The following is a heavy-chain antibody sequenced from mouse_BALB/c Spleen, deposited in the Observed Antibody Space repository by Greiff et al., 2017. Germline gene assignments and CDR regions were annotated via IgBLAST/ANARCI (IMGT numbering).Heavy chain of an antibody. D-gene: IGHD1-1*01. Sequence: LVKTGASVKISCKASGYSFTGYYMHWVKQSHGKSLEWIGYISCYNGATSYNQKFKGKATLTADKSSSTAYMQLSSLTSEDSAVYFCARRVYYGSSSPYFDYWGQGTTLTVSS. V-gene: IGHV1S34*01. CDR1: GYSFTGYY. CDR3: ARRVYYGSSSPYFDY. CDR2: ISCYNGAT. J-gene: IGHJ2*01.